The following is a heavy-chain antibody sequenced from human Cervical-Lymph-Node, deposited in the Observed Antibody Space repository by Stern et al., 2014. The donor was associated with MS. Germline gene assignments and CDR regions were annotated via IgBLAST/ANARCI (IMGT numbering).Heavy chain of an antibody. CDR2: ISSSSNTI. V-gene: IGHV3-11*01. D-gene: IGHD3-22*01. Sequence: QVQLVQSGGGLVKPGGSLRLSCAASGFTFSDHYMNWIRQAPGKGLEWVSYISSSSNTIYYADSVKGRFTISRDNSKNSLYLQMHSLRAEDTAVYYCARGPDHYYDRSGYYDQWGQGIRVTVSS. CDR1: GFTFSDHY. J-gene: IGHJ5*02. CDR3: ARGPDHYYDRSGYYDQ.